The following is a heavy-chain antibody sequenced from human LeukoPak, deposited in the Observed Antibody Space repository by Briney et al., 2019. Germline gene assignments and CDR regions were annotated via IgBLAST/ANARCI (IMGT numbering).Heavy chain of an antibody. CDR1: GFTFSSFG. CDR3: AKDNGGDGFDY. CDR2: IRYDGSIK. V-gene: IGHV3-30*02. D-gene: IGHD2-21*02. J-gene: IGHJ4*02. Sequence: GGSLRLSCAAAGFTFSSFGMHWVRQAPGKGLEWVAFIRYDGSIKYYADSMKGRLTISRDNSKNTLYLQMNSLRPEDTAVYYCAKDNGGDGFDYWGQGTLVTVSS.